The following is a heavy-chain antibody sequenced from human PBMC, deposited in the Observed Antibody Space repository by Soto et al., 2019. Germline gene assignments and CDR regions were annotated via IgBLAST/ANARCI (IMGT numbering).Heavy chain of an antibody. CDR2: ISAYNGNT. V-gene: IGHV1-18*01. J-gene: IGHJ4*02. CDR1: GYTFTSYG. D-gene: IGHD4-17*01. CDR3: SLDVDYGDYEGFDY. Sequence: QVQLVQSGAEVQKPGASVKVSWKAYGYTFTSYGISWVRQAPGQGLEWMGWISAYNGNTKYAQKLQGRVTMTTDTATSAAYMELGSLRSDDTAVYYCSLDVDYGDYEGFDYWGQGTLVTVSS.